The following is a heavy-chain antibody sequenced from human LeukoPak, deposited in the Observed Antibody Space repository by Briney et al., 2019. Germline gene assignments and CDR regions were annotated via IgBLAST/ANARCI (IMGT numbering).Heavy chain of an antibody. Sequence: ASVKVSCKASGYTFTGYYMHWARQAPGQGLEWMGWINPNSGGTNYAQKFQGRVTMTRDTSISTAYMELSRLRSDDTAVYYCARVSDYGGSRTYPNDAFDIWGQGTMVTVSS. V-gene: IGHV1-2*02. CDR2: INPNSGGT. CDR3: ARVSDYGGSRTYPNDAFDI. CDR1: GYTFTGYY. J-gene: IGHJ3*02. D-gene: IGHD4-23*01.